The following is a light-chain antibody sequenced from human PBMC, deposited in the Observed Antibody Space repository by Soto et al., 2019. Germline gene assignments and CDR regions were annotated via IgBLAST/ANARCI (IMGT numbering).Light chain of an antibody. J-gene: IGKJ3*01. CDR1: QSVSSL. CDR3: HQRSNWPPS. V-gene: IGKV3-11*01. Sequence: EIVLTQSPATLSLSPEERATLSCRASQSVSSLLAWYQQKPGQAPRLLIYDASNRATGIPARFSGSGSGTDFTLTISSLEPEDFAIYYCHQRSNWPPSFGPGTTVDI. CDR2: DAS.